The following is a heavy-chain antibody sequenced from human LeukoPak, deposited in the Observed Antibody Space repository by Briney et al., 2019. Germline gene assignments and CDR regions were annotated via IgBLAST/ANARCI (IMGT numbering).Heavy chain of an antibody. J-gene: IGHJ4*02. D-gene: IGHD2-2*01. CDR1: GYTFTSYY. V-gene: IGHV1-69*06. CDR2: IIPLFDAA. CDR3: ARALYHTFDY. Sequence: SVKVSCKASGYTFTSYYMHWVRQAPGQGLEWMGGIIPLFDAAYYAQTFNDRVTITADKSTSTAYIELSSLRSDDTAVYYCARALYHTFDYWGQGTLVTVSS.